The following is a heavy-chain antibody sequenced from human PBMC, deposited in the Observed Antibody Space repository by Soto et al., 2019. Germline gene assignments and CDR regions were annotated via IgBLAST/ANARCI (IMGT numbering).Heavy chain of an antibody. Sequence: ASEKVSFKVSGYTLTELSMHWVRQAPGKGHEWVGGFDPEDGETIYAQKFQGRVTMTEDTSTDTAYMELSSLRSEDTAVYYCLIGLLSSGYEMYIHYRHQGLLITVS. CDR2: FDPEDGET. V-gene: IGHV1-24*01. J-gene: IGHJ4*02. D-gene: IGHD3-22*01. CDR3: LIGLLSSGYEMYIHY. CDR1: GYTLTELS.